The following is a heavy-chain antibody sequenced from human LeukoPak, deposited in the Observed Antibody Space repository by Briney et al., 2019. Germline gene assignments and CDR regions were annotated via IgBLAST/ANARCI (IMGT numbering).Heavy chain of an antibody. Sequence: GASVKVSCKASGYTFTSYGISWVRQAPGQGLEWMGWINPNSGGTNYAQKFQGRVTMIRDTSISTAYMELSRLRSDDTAVYYCARVAGYNWNYDVRFDPWGQGTLVTVSS. CDR3: ARVAGYNWNYDVRFDP. CDR1: GYTFTSYG. CDR2: INPNSGGT. J-gene: IGHJ5*02. V-gene: IGHV1-2*02. D-gene: IGHD1-7*01.